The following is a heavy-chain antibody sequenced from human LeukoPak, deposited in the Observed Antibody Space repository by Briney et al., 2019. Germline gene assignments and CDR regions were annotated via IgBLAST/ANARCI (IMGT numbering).Heavy chain of an antibody. Sequence: GGSLRLSCAASGFTFSSYEMNWVRQAPGKGLEWVSSISSSSSYIYYADSVKGRFTISRDNAKNSLYLQMNSLRAEDTAVYYCARDAGDYDKGNDYWGQGTLVTVAS. CDR1: GFTFSSYE. D-gene: IGHD4-17*01. V-gene: IGHV3-21*01. CDR3: ARDAGDYDKGNDY. CDR2: ISSSSSYI. J-gene: IGHJ4*02.